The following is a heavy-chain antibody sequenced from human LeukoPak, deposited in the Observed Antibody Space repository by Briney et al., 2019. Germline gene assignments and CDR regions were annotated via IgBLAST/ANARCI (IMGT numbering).Heavy chain of an antibody. CDR2: IYYSGST. V-gene: IGHV4-59*08. CDR1: GGSMSSYY. J-gene: IGHJ4*02. D-gene: IGHD5-24*01. CDR3: ARGARAGYNLEPSAY. Sequence: PSETLSLTCTVSGGSMSSYYWSWIRQPPGKGLEWIGYIYYSGSTKYNPSLKSRVTISVDTSKNQFSLKLSSVTAADTAVYYCARGARAGYNLEPSAYWGQGSLVTVSS.